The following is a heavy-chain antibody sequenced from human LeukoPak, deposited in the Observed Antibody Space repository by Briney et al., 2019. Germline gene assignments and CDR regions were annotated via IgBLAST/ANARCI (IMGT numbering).Heavy chain of an antibody. CDR1: GGSISSGGYY. Sequence: PSQTLSLTCTVSGGSISSGGYYWSWTRQAPGKGLEYIGYIYYTGDTHYNPSLKSRVTISVDKSKNQFSLKLSSVTAADTAVYYCARALYDYVWGSYRLDIWGQGTMVTVSS. CDR3: ARALYDYVWGSYRLDI. J-gene: IGHJ3*02. CDR2: IYYTGDT. D-gene: IGHD3-16*02. V-gene: IGHV4-31*03.